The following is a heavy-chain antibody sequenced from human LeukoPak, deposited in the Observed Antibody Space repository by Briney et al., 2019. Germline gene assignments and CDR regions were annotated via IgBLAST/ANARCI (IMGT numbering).Heavy chain of an antibody. J-gene: IGHJ4*02. V-gene: IGHV4-38-2*02. CDR3: ARDLVTTVTTGDY. CDR1: GYSISSGYY. CDR2: IYHSGST. D-gene: IGHD4-17*01. Sequence: KPSETLSLTCTVSGYSISSGYYWGWIRQPPGKGLEWIGSIYHSGSTYYNPSLKSRVTISVDTSKNQFSLKLSSVTAADTAVYYCARDLVTTVTTGDYWGQGTLVAVSS.